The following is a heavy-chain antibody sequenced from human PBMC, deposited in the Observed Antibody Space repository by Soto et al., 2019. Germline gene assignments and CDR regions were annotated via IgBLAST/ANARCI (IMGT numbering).Heavy chain of an antibody. J-gene: IGHJ4*02. V-gene: IGHV3-33*01. Sequence: VGSLRLSCVASGFAFSSFGMHWVRQAPGKGLEWVAIIWCDGSDKYYGDSVKGRFTISRDNSKNTLFLQMNSLRAEDTAVYHCAFGNLSYYFDYWGQGTPVTVSS. CDR1: GFAFSSFG. CDR3: AFGNLSYYFDY. CDR2: IWCDGSDK. D-gene: IGHD3-16*01.